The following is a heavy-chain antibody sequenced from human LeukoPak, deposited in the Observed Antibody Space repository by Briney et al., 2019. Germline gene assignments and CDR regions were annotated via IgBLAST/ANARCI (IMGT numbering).Heavy chain of an antibody. CDR2: IYTSGST. D-gene: IGHD3-16*01. CDR1: GGSISSGSYY. V-gene: IGHV4-61*02. CDR3: ARGSMITPGWFDP. J-gene: IGHJ5*02. Sequence: SETLSLTCTVSGGSISSGSYYWSWIRQPAGKGLEWIGRIYTSGSTNYNPSLKSRVTISVDTSKNQFSLELSSVTAADTAVYYCARGSMITPGWFDPWGQGTLVTVSS.